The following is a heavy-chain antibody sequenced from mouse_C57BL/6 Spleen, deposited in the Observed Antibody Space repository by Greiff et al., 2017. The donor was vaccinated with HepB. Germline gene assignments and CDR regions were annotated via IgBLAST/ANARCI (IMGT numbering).Heavy chain of an antibody. CDR1: GYSITSGYY. D-gene: IGHD2-2*01. CDR2: ISYDGSN. V-gene: IGHV3-6*01. Sequence: EVQLQQSGPGLVKPSQSLSLTCSVTGYSITSGYYWNWIRQFPGNKLEWMGYISYDGSNNYNPSLKNRISITRDTSKNQFFLKLNSVTTEDTATYYCASWMGYLAYWGQGTLVTVSA. CDR3: ASWMGYLAY. J-gene: IGHJ3*01.